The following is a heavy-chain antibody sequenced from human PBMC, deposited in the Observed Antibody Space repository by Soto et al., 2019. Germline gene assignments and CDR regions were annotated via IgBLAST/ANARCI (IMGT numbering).Heavy chain of an antibody. V-gene: IGHV3-7*04. D-gene: IGHD3-16*01. CDR3: ARDPLRRFDY. CDR1: GFTFSAYW. Sequence: EVQLVESGGGLVQPGTSLRLSCATSGFTFSAYWMTWVRQAPGKGLEWVASIRQDGSERYYVDSVKGRFTISRDNAKNSLFLQMNSLRAEDTAVYYCARDPLRRFDYWGQGTLVTVSS. J-gene: IGHJ4*02. CDR2: IRQDGSER.